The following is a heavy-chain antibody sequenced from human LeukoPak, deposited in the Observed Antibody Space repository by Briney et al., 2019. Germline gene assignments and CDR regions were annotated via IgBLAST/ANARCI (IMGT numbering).Heavy chain of an antibody. CDR3: AGGPILRYFDWLLYGGEEGDHY. CDR2: ISSTGGTT. CDR1: GFTLRSYV. J-gene: IGHJ4*02. V-gene: IGHV3-48*03. Sequence: PGGSLRLSCVASGFTLRSYVMNWVRQTPGRGLEWISSISSTGGTTYYADSVKGRFTISRDNAKNSLYLQMNSLRAEDTAVYYCAGGPILRYFDWLLYGGEEGDHYWGQGTLVTVSS. D-gene: IGHD3-9*01.